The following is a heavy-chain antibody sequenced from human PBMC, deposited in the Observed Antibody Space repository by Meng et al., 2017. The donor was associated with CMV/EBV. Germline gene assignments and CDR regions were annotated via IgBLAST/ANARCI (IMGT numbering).Heavy chain of an antibody. CDR2: ISSSSSYI. D-gene: IGHD2-15*01. CDR1: GFTVSSNY. J-gene: IGHJ4*02. Sequence: GGSLRLSCAASGFTVSSNYMSWVRQAPGKGLEWVSSISSSSSYIYYADSVKGRFTISRDNAKNSLYLQMNSLRAEDTAVYYCARDEGGGIGWGQGTLVTVSS. CDR3: ARDEGGGIG. V-gene: IGHV3-21*01.